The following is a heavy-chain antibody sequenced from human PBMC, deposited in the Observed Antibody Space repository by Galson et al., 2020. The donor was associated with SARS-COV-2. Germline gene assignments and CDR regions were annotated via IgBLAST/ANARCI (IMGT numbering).Heavy chain of an antibody. CDR1: GFTFSSYA. CDR2: ISYDGSNK. J-gene: IGHJ4*02. V-gene: IGHV3-30*04. D-gene: IGHD3-22*01. Sequence: GGSLRLSCAASGFTFSSYAMHWVRQAPGKGLEWVAVISYDGSNKYYADSVKGRFTISRDNSKNTLYLQMNSLRAEDTAVYYCARDLEDSGIVVVTAFDYWCQGTLVTVSS. CDR3: ARDLEDSGIVVVTAFDY.